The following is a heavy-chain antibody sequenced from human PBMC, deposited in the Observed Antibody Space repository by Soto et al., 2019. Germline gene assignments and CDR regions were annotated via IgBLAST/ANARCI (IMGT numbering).Heavy chain of an antibody. V-gene: IGHV3-21*01. D-gene: IGHD2-2*03. CDR1: GLMFTRST. Sequence: GGSLRLSCVASGLMFTRSTRNGVRQAPGKGLEWVSSITSASDYIFYAASVKGRFTISRDNAKNSLYLQMNSLRAEDTAVYYCARVGTGSSTPLDIWGQGTLVTVSS. CDR3: ARVGTGSSTPLDI. CDR2: ITSASDYI. J-gene: IGHJ4*03.